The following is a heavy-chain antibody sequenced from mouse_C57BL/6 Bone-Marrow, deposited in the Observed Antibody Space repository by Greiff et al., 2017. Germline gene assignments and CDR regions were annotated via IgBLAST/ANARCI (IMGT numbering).Heavy chain of an antibody. Sequence: QVQLQQPGAELVRPGTSVKLSCKASGYTFTSYWMHWVKQRPGQGLEWIGVIDPSDSYTNYNQKFKGKATLTVDTSSSTAYMQLSSLTSEDSAVYYYGRRGYSNYEFACWGKGTLVTVSA. CDR1: GYTFTSYW. CDR3: GRRGYSNYEFAC. CDR2: IDPSDSYT. J-gene: IGHJ3*01. D-gene: IGHD2-5*01. V-gene: IGHV1-59*01.